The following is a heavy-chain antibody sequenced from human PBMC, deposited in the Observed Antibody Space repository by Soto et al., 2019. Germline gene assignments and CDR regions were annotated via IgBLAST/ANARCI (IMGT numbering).Heavy chain of an antibody. CDR3: ARGGLGSYWFDP. V-gene: IGHV3-74*01. J-gene: IGHJ5*02. Sequence: GGSLRLSCAASGFTFSTYWMHWVRQAPGKGLVWVSRIIGDGSTTSYADSVKGRFTISRDNAKNMLYLQVSGLRAEDTAVYYWARGGLGSYWFDPSGQGTLVTVSS. D-gene: IGHD3-10*01. CDR1: GFTFSTYW. CDR2: IIGDGSTT.